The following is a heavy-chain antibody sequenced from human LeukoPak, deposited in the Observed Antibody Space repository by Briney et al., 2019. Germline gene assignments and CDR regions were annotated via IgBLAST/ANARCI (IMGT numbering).Heavy chain of an antibody. J-gene: IGHJ4*02. CDR2: IKQDGSEK. V-gene: IGHV3-7*01. CDR1: GFTFSSYW. D-gene: IGHD1-26*01. CDR3: AREGPGIVGATIWL. Sequence: GGSLRLSCAASGFTFSSYWMSWVRQAPGKGLEWVANIKQDGSEKYYVDSVKGRFTISRDNAKNSLYPQMNSLRAEDTAVYYCAREGPGIVGATIWLWGQGTLVTVSS.